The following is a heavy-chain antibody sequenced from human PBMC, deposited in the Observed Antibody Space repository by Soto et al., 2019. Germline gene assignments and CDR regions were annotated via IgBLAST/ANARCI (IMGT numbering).Heavy chain of an antibody. Sequence: EVQLLESGGGLVQPGGSLRLSCAASGFTFSSYAMSWVRQAPGKGLEWVSAISGSGGSTYYADSVKGRFTISRDNSKNTLYLQMNSLRAEDTAVYYCASVTLYSSGSYYYYGMDVWGQRTTVTVSS. V-gene: IGHV3-23*01. D-gene: IGHD6-19*01. CDR3: ASVTLYSSGSYYYYGMDV. CDR2: ISGSGGST. CDR1: GFTFSSYA. J-gene: IGHJ6*02.